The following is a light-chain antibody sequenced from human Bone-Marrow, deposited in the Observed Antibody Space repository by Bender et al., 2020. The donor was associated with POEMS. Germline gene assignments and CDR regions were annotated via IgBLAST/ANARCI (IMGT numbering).Light chain of an antibody. J-gene: IGLJ3*02. CDR3: ESYGGSLTVWV. Sequence: QSVLTQPPSVSGAPGQRVTISCTGSSSNIGAGYDVHWYQQLPGTAPKLLIYGDTNRSSGVPDRFSGSKSGTSASLANTGLQAEDEADYYGESYGGSLTVWVFGGGTRLTVL. CDR1: SSNIGAGYD. CDR2: GDT. V-gene: IGLV1-40*01.